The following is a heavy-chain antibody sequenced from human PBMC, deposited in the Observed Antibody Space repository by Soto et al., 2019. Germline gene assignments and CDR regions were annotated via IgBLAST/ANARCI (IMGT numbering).Heavy chain of an antibody. V-gene: IGHV4-34*01. CDR2: INHSGST. D-gene: IGHD2-15*01. CDR1: GGSFSGYY. J-gene: IGHJ4*02. Sequence: SETLSLTCAVYGGSFSGYYWSWIRQPPGKGLEWIGEINHSGSTNYNPSLKSRVTISVDTSKNQFSLKLSSVTAADTAVYYCAIGVAATLDLDYWGQGTLVTVSS. CDR3: AIGVAATLDLDY.